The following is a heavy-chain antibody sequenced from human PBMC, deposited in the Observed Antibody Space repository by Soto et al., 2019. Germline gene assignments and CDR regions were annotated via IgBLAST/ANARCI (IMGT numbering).Heavy chain of an antibody. D-gene: IGHD6-13*01. CDR3: ARGALSSSWINWFDP. V-gene: IGHV1-8*01. CDR2: MNPNSGNT. Sequence: ASVKVSCKASGYAFTSYDINWVRQATGQGLEWMGWMNPNSGNTGYAQKFQGRVTMTRNTSISTAYMELSSLRSEDTAVYYCARGALSSSWINWFDPWGQGTLVTVSS. CDR1: GYAFTSYD. J-gene: IGHJ5*02.